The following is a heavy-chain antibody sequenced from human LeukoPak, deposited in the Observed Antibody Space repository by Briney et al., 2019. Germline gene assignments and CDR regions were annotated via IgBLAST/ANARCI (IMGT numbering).Heavy chain of an antibody. D-gene: IGHD2-2*01. CDR3: ARYCSSTNCYHWYFDL. J-gene: IGHJ2*01. CDR2: IYTSGST. Sequence: PSETLSLTCTVSGGSISSYYWSWIRQPAGRGLEWIGRIYTSGSTNYNPSLESRVTMSVDTSKNQFPLRLSSVTAADTAVYYCARYCSSTNCYHWYFDLWGRGTLVTVSS. V-gene: IGHV4-4*07. CDR1: GGSISSYY.